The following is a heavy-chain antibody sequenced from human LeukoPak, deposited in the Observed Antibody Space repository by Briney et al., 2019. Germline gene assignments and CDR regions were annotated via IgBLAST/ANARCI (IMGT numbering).Heavy chain of an antibody. CDR3: ARCRIAAAGTSLGRRPDAIDI. D-gene: IGHD6-13*01. Sequence: SETLSLTCTVSGGSISSGGYYWSWIRQHPGKGLEWSGYIYYSGSTYYNPSLKSRVTISVDTSKNQFSLKLSSVTAADTAVYYCARCRIAAAGTSLGRRPDAIDIWGQGTMVTVSS. CDR2: IYYSGST. J-gene: IGHJ3*02. V-gene: IGHV4-31*03. CDR1: GGSISSGGYY.